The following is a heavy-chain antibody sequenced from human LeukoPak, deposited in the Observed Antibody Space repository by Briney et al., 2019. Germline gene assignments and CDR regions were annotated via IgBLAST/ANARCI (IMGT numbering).Heavy chain of an antibody. J-gene: IGHJ4*02. CDR1: GFTFSSYS. CDR3: ARDRATGWFGELSAGVWGY. Sequence: GGSLRLSCAASGFTFSSYSMNWVRQAPGKGLEWVSSISSSSSYIYYADSVKGRFTISRDNAKNSLYLQMNSLRAEDTAVYYCARDRATGWFGELSAGVWGYWGQGTLVTVSS. V-gene: IGHV3-21*01. D-gene: IGHD3-10*01. CDR2: ISSSSSYI.